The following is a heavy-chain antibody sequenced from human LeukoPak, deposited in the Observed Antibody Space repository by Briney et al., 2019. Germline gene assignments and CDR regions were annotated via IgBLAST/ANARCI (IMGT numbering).Heavy chain of an antibody. CDR2: IRYDGSNK. CDR1: GFTFSSYG. CDR3: AKGEYIVVVPAATANWFDP. D-gene: IGHD2-2*01. J-gene: IGHJ5*02. Sequence: PGGSLRLSCAASGFTFSSYGMHWIRQAPGKGLEWVAFIRYDGSNKYYADSVKGRFTISRDNSKNTLYLQMNSLRAEDTAVYYCAKGEYIVVVPAATANWFDPWGQGTLVTVSS. V-gene: IGHV3-30*02.